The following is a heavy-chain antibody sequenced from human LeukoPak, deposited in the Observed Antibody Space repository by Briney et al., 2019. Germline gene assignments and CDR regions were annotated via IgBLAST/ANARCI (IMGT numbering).Heavy chain of an antibody. V-gene: IGHV3-7*01. J-gene: IGHJ4*02. CDR2: IKEDGSEK. D-gene: IGHD2-15*01. Sequence: QTGGSLRLSCAASGFSFSNYWMSWARQAPGKGLEWVANIKEDGSEKNYVDSVKGRFTISRDNAKNSLDLQMNSLRAEDTAVYFCACLGHCSGGGWGQGTLVTVSS. CDR1: GFSFSNYW. CDR3: ACLGHCSGGG.